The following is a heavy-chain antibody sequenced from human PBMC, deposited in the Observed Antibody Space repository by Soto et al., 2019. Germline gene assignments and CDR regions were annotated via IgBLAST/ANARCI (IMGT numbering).Heavy chain of an antibody. D-gene: IGHD2-21*01. J-gene: IGHJ4*02. CDR3: AREYCGGGGRCLGWFYIEH. CDR1: GFTFSSYD. V-gene: IGHV3-13*01. Sequence: GGSLRLSCAASGFTFSSYDFHWVRQVTGKGLEWVSAISVDEVTYYSGSVQGRFTVSRENAKNSLYLQMNGLRAEDTAVYYCAREYCGGGGRCLGWFYIEHWGQGIQVTVFS. CDR2: ISVDEVT.